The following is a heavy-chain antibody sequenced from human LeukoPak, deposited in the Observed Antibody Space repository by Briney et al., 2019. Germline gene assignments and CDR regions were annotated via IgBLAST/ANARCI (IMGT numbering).Heavy chain of an antibody. V-gene: IGHV3-48*01. Sequence: PGGSLRLSCAASGFTFSSYSMNWVRQAPGRGLEWISYISRGSSDIYYADSVKGRFTISRDNAKNSLYLQMNTLRAEDTAVYYCAKDSSSWGNWFDPWGQGTLVTVSS. CDR2: ISRGSSDI. J-gene: IGHJ5*02. D-gene: IGHD6-13*01. CDR3: AKDSSSWGNWFDP. CDR1: GFTFSSYS.